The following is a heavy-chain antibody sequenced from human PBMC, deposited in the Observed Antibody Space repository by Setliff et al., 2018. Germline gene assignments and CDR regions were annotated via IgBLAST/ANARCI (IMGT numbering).Heavy chain of an antibody. CDR3: RVWVDMIEVDS. CDR2: MYYSGST. Sequence: PSETLSLTCSVSGGSISSGSYYWGRIRQSPGKGLEWIGSMYYSGSTYYNPSLKGRVTLSVDTSKNQFSLKLTSVTAADTAVYYCRVWVDMIEVDSWAQGTLVTVSS. CDR1: GGSISSGSYY. D-gene: IGHD3-22*01. J-gene: IGHJ4*02. V-gene: IGHV4-39*01.